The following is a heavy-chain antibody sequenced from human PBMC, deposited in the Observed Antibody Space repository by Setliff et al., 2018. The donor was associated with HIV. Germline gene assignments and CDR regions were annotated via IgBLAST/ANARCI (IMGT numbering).Heavy chain of an antibody. CDR1: GGSISDSH. CDR2: IYRDGTT. Sequence: SETLSLTCTVSGGSISDSHWSWIRQPPGKGLEWIGNIYRDGTTHYNPSLQSRVTISLDMPKNQISLRLTSLTAADTAVYYCARGGVYGLDVWGQGTAVTVSS. D-gene: IGHD3-16*01. V-gene: IGHV4-59*04. J-gene: IGHJ6*02. CDR3: ARGGVYGLDV.